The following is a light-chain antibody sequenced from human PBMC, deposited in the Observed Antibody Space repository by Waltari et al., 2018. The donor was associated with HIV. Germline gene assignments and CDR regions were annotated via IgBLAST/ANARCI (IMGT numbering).Light chain of an antibody. CDR1: QNVNIK. J-gene: IGKJ4*01. CDR2: AAS. V-gene: IGKV3D-15*01. Sequence: ETVMTQSPATLSVSPGERATLSCRASQNVNIKLAWYQHKPGQAPRLIIYAASTRATGIPASFSGSGSGTEFTLTISSLQSEDVAVYYCQQYDTWPLTFGGGTKVEI. CDR3: QQYDTWPLT.